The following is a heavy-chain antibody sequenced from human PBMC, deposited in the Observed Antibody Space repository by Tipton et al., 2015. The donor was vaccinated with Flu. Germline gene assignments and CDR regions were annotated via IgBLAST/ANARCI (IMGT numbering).Heavy chain of an antibody. CDR2: IYNNAYT. J-gene: IGHJ4*02. D-gene: IGHD4-11*01. CDR3: ARDLGLTVTGGRGFDS. CDR1: GGSIGSYY. Sequence: PGLVKPSETLSLTCTVSGGSIGSYYWNWIRQPPGKGLEWVGYIYNNAYTRYNPSLKSRVTISVDTSKNQSSLKLSSVTAADTAVYYCARDLGLTVTGGRGFDSWGQGTLVTVSS. V-gene: IGHV4-59*01.